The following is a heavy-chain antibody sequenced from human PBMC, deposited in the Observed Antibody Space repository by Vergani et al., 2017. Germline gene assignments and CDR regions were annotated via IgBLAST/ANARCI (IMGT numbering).Heavy chain of an antibody. D-gene: IGHD3-9*01. CDR2: IYPGDSDT. CDR1: GYSFTSYW. CDR3: ARHLSWFDWLPYYYYYYGMDV. V-gene: IGHV5-51*01. Sequence: EVQLVQSGAEVKKPGESLKISCKGSGYSFTSYWIGWVRQMPGKGLEWMGIIYPGDSDTRYSPSFQGQVTISADKSISTAYLQWSSLKASDTAMYYCARHLSWFDWLPYYYYYYGMDVWGQGTTVTVSS. J-gene: IGHJ6*02.